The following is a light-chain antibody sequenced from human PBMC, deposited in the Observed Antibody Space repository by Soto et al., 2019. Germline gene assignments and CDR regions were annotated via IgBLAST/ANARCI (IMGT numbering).Light chain of an antibody. V-gene: IGLV2-23*01. CDR3: SSYVDGKKV. Sequence: QSALTQPASVSGSPGQSITISCTGTSSDIGNYNLVSWYQQHPGKAPKLIIYEDNKRPSDIFNRFSVSKSGNTASLTIFGLQADDEADYYCSSYVDGKKVFGGGTQLTVL. CDR1: SSDIGNYNL. J-gene: IGLJ2*01. CDR2: EDN.